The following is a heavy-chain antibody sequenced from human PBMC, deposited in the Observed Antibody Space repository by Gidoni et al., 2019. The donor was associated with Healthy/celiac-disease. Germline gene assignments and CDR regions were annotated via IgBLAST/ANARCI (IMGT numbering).Heavy chain of an antibody. V-gene: IGHV4-31*03. CDR1: GVSISSGGYY. Sequence: HVQLQASGPGLVKPSQTLSLTCTFSGVSISSGGYYWSWIRQHPGKGLEWIGYIYYSGSTYYNPSLKSRVTISVDTAKNQFSLKLSSGTAADTAVYYCARAHTITAAGTFDPWGQGTLVTVSS. J-gene: IGHJ5*02. CDR3: ARAHTITAAGTFDP. CDR2: IYYSGST. D-gene: IGHD6-13*01.